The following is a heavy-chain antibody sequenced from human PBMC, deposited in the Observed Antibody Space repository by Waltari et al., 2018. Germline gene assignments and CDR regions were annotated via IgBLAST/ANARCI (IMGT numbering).Heavy chain of an antibody. D-gene: IGHD6-13*01. J-gene: IGHJ4*02. Sequence: QVQLQESGPGLVKPSETLSLTCTVSGGSISSYYWSWIRQPPGKGLEWIGYIYYSGSTNYNPSLKSRVTISVDTSKNQFSLKLSSVTAADTAVYYCAGSRAAAGILFDYWAQGTLVTVSS. V-gene: IGHV4-59*01. CDR1: GGSISSYY. CDR3: AGSRAAAGILFDY. CDR2: IYYSGST.